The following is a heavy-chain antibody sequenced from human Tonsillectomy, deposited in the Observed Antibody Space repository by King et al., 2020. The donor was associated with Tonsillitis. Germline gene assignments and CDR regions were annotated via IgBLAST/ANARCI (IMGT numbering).Heavy chain of an antibody. CDR1: GDSVSSGSHH. D-gene: IGHD3-22*01. CDR3: ASLYENSGYYSSFFDV. Sequence: VQLQESGPGLVKPSETLSLTCTVSGDSVSSGSHHWSWIRQPPGKGLEWIGYIYYSGSTDYNRSLKSRVTIPVDTPNNQFSLRRSSVTAADSAVYFCASLYENSGYYSSFFDVWGQGTLVTVSS. CDR2: IYYSGST. J-gene: IGHJ4*02. V-gene: IGHV4-61*01.